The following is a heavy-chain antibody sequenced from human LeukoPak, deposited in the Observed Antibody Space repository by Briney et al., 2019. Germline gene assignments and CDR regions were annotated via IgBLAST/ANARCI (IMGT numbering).Heavy chain of an antibody. CDR3: ALSPPAPYYFDY. Sequence: ASVEVSCKASGYTFTSYGISWVRQAPGQGLEWMGWISAYNGNTNYAQKLQGRVTMTTDTSTSTAYMELRSLRSDDTAVYYCALSPPAPYYFDYWGQGTLVTVSS. CDR2: ISAYNGNT. V-gene: IGHV1-18*01. CDR1: GYTFTSYG. J-gene: IGHJ4*02.